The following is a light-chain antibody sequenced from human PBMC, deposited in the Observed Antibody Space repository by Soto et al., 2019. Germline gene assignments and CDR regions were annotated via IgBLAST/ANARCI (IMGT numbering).Light chain of an antibody. Sequence: QSALTQPASVSGSPGQSITISCTGTSSDVGGYNYVSWYQQHPGKAPKLMIYAVSNRPSGVSNRFSGSKSGNTASLTISGLQAEDEADYYCSSYTRSSTLEVFGGGTKLTVL. CDR3: SSYTRSSTLEV. CDR2: AVS. CDR1: SSDVGGYNY. J-gene: IGLJ2*01. V-gene: IGLV2-14*01.